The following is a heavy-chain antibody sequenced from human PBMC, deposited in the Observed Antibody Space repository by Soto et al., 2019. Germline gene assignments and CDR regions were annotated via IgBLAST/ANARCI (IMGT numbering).Heavy chain of an antibody. V-gene: IGHV4-31*03. CDR3: ARGYSSSSGWFDP. CDR2: IYYSGST. Sequence: QVQLQESGPGLVKPSQTLSLTCTVSGGSISSGGYYWSWIRQHPGKGLEWIGYIYYSGSTYYNPSLKRRVTISVDTSKNQCSLKLSSVTAADTAVYYCARGYSSSSGWFDPWGQGTLVTVSS. CDR1: GGSISSGGYY. D-gene: IGHD6-6*01. J-gene: IGHJ5*02.